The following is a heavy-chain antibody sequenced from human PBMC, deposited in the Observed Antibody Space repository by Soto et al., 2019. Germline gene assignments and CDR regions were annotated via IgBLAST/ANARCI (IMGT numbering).Heavy chain of an antibody. Sequence: QVQLQESGPGLLKPSETLSLTCSVSGGSISNHYLSWIRQPPGKGLEWIGYIYYNGHTNYNPSLKSRVTMSVDTSRNQISLKLTTVTAADTAVYYCTRANWYSEYWGQGTLVTVSS. CDR3: TRANWYSEY. CDR2: IYYNGHT. V-gene: IGHV4-59*11. J-gene: IGHJ4*02. CDR1: GGSISNHY. D-gene: IGHD7-27*01.